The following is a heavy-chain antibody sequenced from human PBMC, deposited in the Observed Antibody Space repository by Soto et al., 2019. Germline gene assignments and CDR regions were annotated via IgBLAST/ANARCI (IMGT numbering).Heavy chain of an antibody. Sequence: QVQLVESGGGVVQPGRSLRLSCAASEFTFSNYGMHWVRQAPGKGLEWVAVISYDGSNKYYADSVKGRFTISRDNSKNTLHLQMNSLRAEDTAVYYCAKDPDYGDYGHLDSWGQGTLVTVSS. CDR3: AKDPDYGDYGHLDS. CDR1: EFTFSNYG. J-gene: IGHJ4*02. CDR2: ISYDGSNK. D-gene: IGHD4-17*01. V-gene: IGHV3-30*18.